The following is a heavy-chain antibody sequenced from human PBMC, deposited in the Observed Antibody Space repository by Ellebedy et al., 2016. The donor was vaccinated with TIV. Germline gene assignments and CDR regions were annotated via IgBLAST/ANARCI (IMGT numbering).Heavy chain of an antibody. D-gene: IGHD6-13*01. J-gene: IGHJ5*02. CDR3: ARVSSSSSDLRFDP. CDR1: GDSINSYY. Sequence: SETLSLTCTVSGDSINSYYWSWIRQPQGKGLEWIGYIYYSGSTNYNPSLKSRVTISVDTSKNQFSLKLSSVTAADTAVYYCARVSSSSSDLRFDPWGQGTLVTVSS. CDR2: IYYSGST. V-gene: IGHV4-59*01.